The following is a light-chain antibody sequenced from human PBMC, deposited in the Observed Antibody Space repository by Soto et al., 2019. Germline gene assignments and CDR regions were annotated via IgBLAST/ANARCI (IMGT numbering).Light chain of an antibody. V-gene: IGLV1-51*01. CDR2: DTG. CDR1: STNIGKND. CDR3: ETWDTRLSAVV. Sequence: QSVLTQPPSVSAAPGQKVTITCSGASTNIGKNDLAWYQQLPGRAPKLLIFDTGQRPSGSPDRFSDSKSGTSAALDITGLQTGEEADYYCETWDTRLSAVVFAGGTKLTVL. J-gene: IGLJ2*01.